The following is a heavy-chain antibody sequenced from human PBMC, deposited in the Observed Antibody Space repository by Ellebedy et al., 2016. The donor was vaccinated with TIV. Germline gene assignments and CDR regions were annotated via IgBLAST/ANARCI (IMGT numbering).Heavy chain of an antibody. J-gene: IGHJ3*01. Sequence: PGGSLRLSCAASGFTFKNYNMNWVRQAPGKGLEWVSFITSISSTQYYADSVKGRFTISRDNAKNSLYLQMNSLRDDDTAIYYCAREGSLYYPPDAFDLWGQGTMVTVSS. CDR2: ITSISSTQ. CDR1: GFTFKNYN. D-gene: IGHD3-22*01. CDR3: AREGSLYYPPDAFDL. V-gene: IGHV3-48*02.